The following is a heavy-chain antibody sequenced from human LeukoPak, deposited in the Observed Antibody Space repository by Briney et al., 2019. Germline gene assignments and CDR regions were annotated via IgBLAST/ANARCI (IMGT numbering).Heavy chain of an antibody. CDR1: GYTSTGYY. J-gene: IGHJ4*02. CDR3: AQLLWFGELFSSGDY. Sequence: ASVKVSCKASGYTSTGYYMHWVRQAPGQGLEWMGWINPNSGGTNYAQKFQGRVTMTRDTSISTAYMELSRLRSDDTAVYYCAQLLWFGELFSSGDYWGQGTLVTVSS. CDR2: INPNSGGT. V-gene: IGHV1-2*02. D-gene: IGHD3-10*01.